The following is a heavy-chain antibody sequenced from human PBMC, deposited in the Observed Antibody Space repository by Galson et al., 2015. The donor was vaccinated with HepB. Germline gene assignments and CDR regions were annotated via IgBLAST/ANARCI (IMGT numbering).Heavy chain of an antibody. Sequence: SVKVSCKASGGTFSSYAISWVRQAPGQGLEWMGGIIPIFGTANYAQKFQGRVTITADESTSTAYMELSSLRSEDTAVYYCARDRPVGQQLVLEGIGYFDLWGRGTLVTVSS. CDR2: IIPIFGTA. V-gene: IGHV1-69*13. D-gene: IGHD6-13*01. J-gene: IGHJ2*01. CDR1: GGTFSSYA. CDR3: ARDRPVGQQLVLEGIGYFDL.